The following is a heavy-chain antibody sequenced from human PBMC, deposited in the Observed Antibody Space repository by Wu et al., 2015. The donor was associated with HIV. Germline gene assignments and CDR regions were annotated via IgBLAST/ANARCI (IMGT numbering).Heavy chain of an antibody. Sequence: QVQLVQSGAEVKKPGASVKVSCKASGYTFTSYYMHWVRQAPGQGLEWMGIINPSGGSTSYAQKFQGRVTMTRDTSTSTVYMELSSLRSEDTAVYYCARNRPSPDSSGYYHASYYYYGVDVWGQGTTVTVSS. CDR3: ARNRPSPDSSGYYHASYYYYGVDV. V-gene: IGHV1-46*01. CDR1: GYTFTSYY. D-gene: IGHD3-22*01. J-gene: IGHJ6*02. CDR2: INPSGGST.